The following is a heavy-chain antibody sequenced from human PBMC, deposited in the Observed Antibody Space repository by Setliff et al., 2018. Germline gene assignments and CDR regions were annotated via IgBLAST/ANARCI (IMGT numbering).Heavy chain of an antibody. CDR3: AKSGGDHCCHLYHHYYMDV. V-gene: IGHV3-48*01. Sequence: GGSLRLSCAASGFTFSIYSMNWVRQAPGKGLEWIAYISSGSNSIFHADSVMGRFTLSRDNARNSLYLQMNRLSPEDTAVYYCAKSGGDHCCHLYHHYYMDVWGTGTTVTVSS. CDR2: ISSGSNSI. J-gene: IGHJ6*03. CDR1: GFTFSIYS. D-gene: IGHD2-21*02.